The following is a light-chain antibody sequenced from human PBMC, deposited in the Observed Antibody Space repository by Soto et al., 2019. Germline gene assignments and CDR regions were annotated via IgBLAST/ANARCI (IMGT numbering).Light chain of an antibody. CDR2: HDS. CDR1: NIGSKS. CDR3: QVWDSSSDHVV. J-gene: IGLJ2*01. V-gene: IGLV3-21*04. Sequence: SYELTQPPSVSVAPGKTARITCGGNNIGSKSVHWYQQKPGQAPVMVIYHDSDRPSGIPERFSGSNSGNTATLTISRVEAGDEADCYCQVWDSSSDHVVFGGGTKLTVL.